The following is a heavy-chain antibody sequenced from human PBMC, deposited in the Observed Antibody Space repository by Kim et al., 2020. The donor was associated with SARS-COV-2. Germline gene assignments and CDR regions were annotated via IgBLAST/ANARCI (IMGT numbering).Heavy chain of an antibody. V-gene: IGHV1-2*02. CDR2: INPNGGET. Sequence: ASVKVSCKVSGYNFNDHYIHWVRQAPGQGLEWMGWINPNGGETKYAEKFHGKASMTRDMSTNTAYVELYSLSFVDTAVYYCARDSDPDYWGQGTLVTVSS. CDR1: GYNFNDHY. J-gene: IGHJ4*02. CDR3: ARDSDPDY.